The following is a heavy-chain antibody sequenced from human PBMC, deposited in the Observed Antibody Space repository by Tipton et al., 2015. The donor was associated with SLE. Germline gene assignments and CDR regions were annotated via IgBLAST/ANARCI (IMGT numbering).Heavy chain of an antibody. CDR2: IYYSGST. CDR3: AASVLPTAPDGFDI. V-gene: IGHV4-59*01. J-gene: IGHJ3*02. D-gene: IGHD2-2*01. CDR1: GGSINSYY. Sequence: TLSLTCTVSGGSINSYYWSWIRQPPGKGLEWIGYIYYSGSTNYNASLKSRVTISEDTSKKQFSLKLKYVTAADTAVYCCAASVLPTAPDGFDIWGQGTMVTVSS.